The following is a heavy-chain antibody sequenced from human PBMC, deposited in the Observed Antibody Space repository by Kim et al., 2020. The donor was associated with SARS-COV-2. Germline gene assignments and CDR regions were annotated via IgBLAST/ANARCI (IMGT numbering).Heavy chain of an antibody. Sequence: GGSLRLSCAASGFTFSSYAMSWVRQAPGKGLEWVSAISGSGGSTYYADSVKGRFTISRDNSKNTLYLQMNSPRAEDTAVYYCAKDPRIGIAARVKYFDYWGQGTLVTVSS. CDR2: ISGSGGST. CDR1: GFTFSSYA. J-gene: IGHJ4*02. V-gene: IGHV3-23*01. D-gene: IGHD6-6*01. CDR3: AKDPRIGIAARVKYFDY.